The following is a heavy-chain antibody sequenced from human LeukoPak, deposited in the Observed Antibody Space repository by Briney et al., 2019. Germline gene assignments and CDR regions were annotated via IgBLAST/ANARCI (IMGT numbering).Heavy chain of an antibody. CDR2: INPSGGST. CDR3: ARSIPLWKELRRDWLDP. CDR1: GYTFTSYY. Sequence: ASVKVSCKASGYTFTSYYMHWVRQAPGQGLEWMGIINPSGGSTSYAQKFQGRVTITTDESTSTAYMELSSLRSEDTAVYYCARSIPLWKELRRDWLDPWGQGTQVTVSS. V-gene: IGHV1-46*01. D-gene: IGHD2-21*01. J-gene: IGHJ5*02.